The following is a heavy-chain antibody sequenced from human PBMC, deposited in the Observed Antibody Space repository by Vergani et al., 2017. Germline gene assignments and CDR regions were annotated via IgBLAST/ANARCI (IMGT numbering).Heavy chain of an antibody. CDR2: INPSGGST. D-gene: IGHD3-10*01. V-gene: IGHV1-46*03. J-gene: IGHJ6*02. Sequence: QVQLVQSGAEVKKPGASVKVSCKASGYTFTSYYMHWVRQAPGQGLEWMGIINPSGGSTSYAQKFQGRVTMTRDTSTSTVYMELSSLRSEDTAVYYCARDLDYVNYYGSGSYYPYRKDYYYYGMDVWGQGTTVTVSS. CDR1: GYTFTSYY. CDR3: ARDLDYVNYYGSGSYYPYRKDYYYYGMDV.